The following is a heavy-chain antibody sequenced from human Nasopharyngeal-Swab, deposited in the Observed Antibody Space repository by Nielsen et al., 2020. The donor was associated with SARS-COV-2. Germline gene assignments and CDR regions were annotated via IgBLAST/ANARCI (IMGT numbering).Heavy chain of an antibody. Sequence: GRSLRPSCVASGFTVSSKYMNWVRQAPGNGLGWVAVIHSGGRASYADSVKGRFSISRDNSKNTLCLQMNSLRAEDTAVYYCATASYDTSGDSPGYYGLDVWGQGTTVTVSS. CDR2: IHSGGRA. CDR3: ATASYDTSGDSPGYYGLDV. J-gene: IGHJ6*02. D-gene: IGHD3-22*01. CDR1: GFTVSSKY. V-gene: IGHV3-66*01.